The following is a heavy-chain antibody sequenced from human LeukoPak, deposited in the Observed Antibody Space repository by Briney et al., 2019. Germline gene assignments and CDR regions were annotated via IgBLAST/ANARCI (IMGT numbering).Heavy chain of an antibody. D-gene: IGHD2-21*02. J-gene: IGHJ4*02. V-gene: IGHV3-7*01. Sequence: GSLRLSCAASGFIFSNYWMSWVRQAPGKGLEWVGIIKPDGSDKYYVDSVKGRFTISRDNAKNSLYLQMNSLRAEDTAIYYCTRDFGSIVVVTAIVDWGQGTLVTVSS. CDR2: IKPDGSDK. CDR3: TRDFGSIVVVTAIVD. CDR1: GFIFSNYW.